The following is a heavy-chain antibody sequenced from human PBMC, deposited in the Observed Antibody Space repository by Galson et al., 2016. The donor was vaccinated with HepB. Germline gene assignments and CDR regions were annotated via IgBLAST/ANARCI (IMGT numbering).Heavy chain of an antibody. CDR2: IKEDGSEI. D-gene: IGHD3-16*02. V-gene: IGHV3-7*03. CDR3: TRDRGWLYRDY. CDR1: GFTFSAYW. Sequence: SLRLSCAASGFTFSAYWMTWARQAPGKGLDWVANIKEDGSEIYYVDSVKGRFTLSRDNVKNSVSLQMTSLRAEDTAVYYCTRDRGWLYRDYWGKGALVTVSS. J-gene: IGHJ4*02.